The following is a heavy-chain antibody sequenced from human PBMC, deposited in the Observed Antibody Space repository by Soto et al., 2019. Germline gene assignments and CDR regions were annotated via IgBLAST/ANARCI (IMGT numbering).Heavy chain of an antibody. J-gene: IGHJ6*03. D-gene: IGHD1-7*01. V-gene: IGHV6-1*01. CDR2: TYYRSRWYN. CDR1: WDGVPNITAA. Sequence: SRSLTGGISWDGVPNITAAWNSIRKNLSRGLEWLGRTYYRSRWYNDYAVSVRSRITVNPDTSKNQFSLQLTSVTPEDTAVYYCAGTTSHQWSYMEVWGKGTTVTGS. CDR3: AGTTSHQWSYMEV.